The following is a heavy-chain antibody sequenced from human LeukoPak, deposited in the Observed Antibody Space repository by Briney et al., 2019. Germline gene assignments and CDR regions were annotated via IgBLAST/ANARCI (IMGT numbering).Heavy chain of an antibody. V-gene: IGHV1-8*01. CDR1: GYAFNIYD. CDR2: MNPDSGNT. Sequence: ASVRVSCKASGYAFNIYDINWVRQAPGQRLEWMGWMNPDSGNTGFAQKFQGRVTMTRNTSITTAYMELSSLRFEDTAVYYCAVHLPGDYLDRWGQGTLVTVSS. CDR3: AVHLPGDYLDR. J-gene: IGHJ4*02.